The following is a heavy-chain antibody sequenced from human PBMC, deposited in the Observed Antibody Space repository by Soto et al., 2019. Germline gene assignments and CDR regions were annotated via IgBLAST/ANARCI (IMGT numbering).Heavy chain of an antibody. CDR2: ISGTGGST. V-gene: IGHV3-23*01. Sequence: PVGSLRLSCAASGFTFSSYAMSWVRQAPGKGLEWVSAISGTGGSTYYADSVKGRFTISRDKSKNTLYLQMNSPRAEDTAVYYCAKDRIRYSSGSNGDAFDIWGQGTMVTVPS. CDR3: AKDRIRYSSGSNGDAFDI. D-gene: IGHD6-19*01. J-gene: IGHJ3*02. CDR1: GFTFSSYA.